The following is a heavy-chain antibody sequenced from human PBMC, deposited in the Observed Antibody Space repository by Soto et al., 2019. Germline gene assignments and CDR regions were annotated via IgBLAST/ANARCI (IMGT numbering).Heavy chain of an antibody. J-gene: IGHJ5*02. CDR2: ISSNSAYI. CDR3: TRDASRDSSARGWFDP. CDR1: GFTFRSFT. Sequence: GGSLRLSCAASGFTFRSFTMNWVRQAPGKGLEWVSTISSNSAYIYYTDALRGRFTISRGNAKNSLHLQMNSLRAEDTAVYYCTRDASRDSSARGWFDPWGPGTLVTVSS. D-gene: IGHD6-13*01. V-gene: IGHV3-21*01.